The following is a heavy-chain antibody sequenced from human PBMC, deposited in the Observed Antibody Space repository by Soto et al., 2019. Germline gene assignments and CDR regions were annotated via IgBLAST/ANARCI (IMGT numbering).Heavy chain of an antibody. CDR3: ARHSPRGYSSSPNCFDP. J-gene: IGHJ5*02. D-gene: IGHD6-13*01. CDR2: IDPSDSYT. CDR1: GYSFTRYW. V-gene: IGHV5-10-1*01. Sequence: GESLKISCHGSGYSFTRYWISCVRQMPGKGLEWMGRIDPSDSYTHYSPSFQGHVTISADKSISTAYLQWSSLKASDTAMYYCARHSPRGYSSSPNCFDPWGQGTLVTVPS.